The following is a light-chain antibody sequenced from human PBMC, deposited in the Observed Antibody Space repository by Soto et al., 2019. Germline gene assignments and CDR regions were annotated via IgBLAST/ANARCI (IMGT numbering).Light chain of an antibody. J-gene: IGKJ1*01. Sequence: EIVLTQSPDTLSLSPGERATLSCRASQSFSSSYLAWYQQRPGQPPRLLIYDASNRATGVPARFTGSGSETDFTLTISSLEPEDFAVYYCQQRNNWPWTFGQGTKVDIK. CDR3: QQRNNWPWT. V-gene: IGKV3-11*01. CDR1: QSFSSSY. CDR2: DAS.